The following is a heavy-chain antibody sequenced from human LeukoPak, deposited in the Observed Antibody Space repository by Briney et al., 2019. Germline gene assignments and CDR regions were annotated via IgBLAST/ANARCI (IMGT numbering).Heavy chain of an antibody. Sequence: SETLSLTCAVYGGSFSGYYWSWIRQPPGKGLEWIGEINHSGSTNYNPSLKSRVTISVDTSKNQLSLKLSSVTAADTAVYYCARGRLGSYYYWGQGTLVTVSS. CDR3: ARGRLGSYYY. CDR2: INHSGST. CDR1: GGSFSGYY. V-gene: IGHV4-34*01. D-gene: IGHD1-26*01. J-gene: IGHJ4*02.